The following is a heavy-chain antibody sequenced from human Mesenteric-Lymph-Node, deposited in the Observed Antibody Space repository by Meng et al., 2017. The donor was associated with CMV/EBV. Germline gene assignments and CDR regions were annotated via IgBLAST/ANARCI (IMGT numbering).Heavy chain of an antibody. J-gene: IGHJ3*02. CDR3: ARAFYDSSGWYDWVDAFDI. V-gene: IGHV3-72*01. CDR2: TRNKANSYTT. CDR1: GFTFGDYT. D-gene: IGHD6-19*01. Sequence: GGSLRLSCAASGFTFGDYTMNWVRQAPGKGLEWVGRTRNKANSYTTEYAASVKGRFTISRDDSKNSLYLQMNSLKTEDTAVYYCARAFYDSSGWYDWVDAFDIWGQGTMVTVSS.